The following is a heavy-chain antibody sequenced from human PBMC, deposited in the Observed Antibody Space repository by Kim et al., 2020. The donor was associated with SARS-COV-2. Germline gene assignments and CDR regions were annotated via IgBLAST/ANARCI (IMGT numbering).Heavy chain of an antibody. Sequence: GGSLRLSCAASGFTFSSYGMHWVRQAPGKGLEWVAVIWYDGRNKYSAYSVKGRFTISRENSKTKLSLQLNSLSAENTAVDYCARVGSRAPPRYYGMGVWG. D-gene: IGHD6-13*01. CDR1: GFTFSSYG. J-gene: IGHJ6*01. V-gene: IGHV3-33*01. CDR2: IWYDGRNK. CDR3: ARVGSRAPPRYYGMGV.